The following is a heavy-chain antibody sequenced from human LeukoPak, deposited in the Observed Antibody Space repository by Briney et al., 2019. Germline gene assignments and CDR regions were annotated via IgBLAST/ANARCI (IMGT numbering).Heavy chain of an antibody. V-gene: IGHV4-59*11. Sequence: SETLSLTCTVSGGSIRSHSWHWIRQSPGKGLEWIGSINYFGTTTYKPSLKSRVTLPVDTSKNQFSLKLTSVTAADTAVYYCARDIGGDADGRASYWFAPWGQGTLVTVSS. J-gene: IGHJ5*02. D-gene: IGHD1-1*01. CDR1: GGSIRSHS. CDR3: ARDIGGDADGRASYWFAP. CDR2: INYFGTT.